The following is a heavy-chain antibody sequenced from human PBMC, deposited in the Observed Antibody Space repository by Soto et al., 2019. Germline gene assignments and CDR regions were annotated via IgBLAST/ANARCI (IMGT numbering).Heavy chain of an antibody. CDR3: LSGWGSCVHLSLLDL. Sequence: QVQLVESGGGVVQPGTSLRLSCAASGFTFRQYGMHWVRQAPGKGLEWVAVIFYDGFNEYYADSVRGRFTVSRDNSGNRVYLQLNILRVEDRAVHYCLSGWGSCVHLSLLDLWGQGTAVVVSS. V-gene: IGHV3-33*01. D-gene: IGHD3-16*01. J-gene: IGHJ3*01. CDR2: IFYDGFNE. CDR1: GFTFRQYG.